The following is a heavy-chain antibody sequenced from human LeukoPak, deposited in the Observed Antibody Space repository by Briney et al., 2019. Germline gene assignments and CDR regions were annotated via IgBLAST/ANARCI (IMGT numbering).Heavy chain of an antibody. CDR3: AYCGGDCAFSQY. J-gene: IGHJ4*02. CDR2: ISAYNGNT. V-gene: IGHV1-18*01. D-gene: IGHD2-21*02. CDR1: GGTFSSYA. Sequence: ASVKVSCKASGGTFSSYAISWVRQAPGQGLEWMGWISAYNGNTNYAQKLQGRVTMTTDTSTSTAYMELRSLRSDDTAVYYCAYCGGDCAFSQYWGQGTLITVSS.